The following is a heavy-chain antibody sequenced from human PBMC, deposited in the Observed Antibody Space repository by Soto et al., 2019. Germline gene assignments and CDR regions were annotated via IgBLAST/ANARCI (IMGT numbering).Heavy chain of an antibody. CDR3: ARVSWLVREGLDY. D-gene: IGHD6-19*01. CDR2: IKQDGSEK. CDR1: GFTFSSYW. V-gene: IGHV3-7*01. J-gene: IGHJ4*02. Sequence: PGGSLRLSCAASGFTFSSYWMSWVRQAPGKGLEWVANIKQDGSEKYYVDSVKGRFTISRDNAKNSLYLQMNSLRAEDTAVYYCARVSWLVREGLDYWGQGTLVTVSS.